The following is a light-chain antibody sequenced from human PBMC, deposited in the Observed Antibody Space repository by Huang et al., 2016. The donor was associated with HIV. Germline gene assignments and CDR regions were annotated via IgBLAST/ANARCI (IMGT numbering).Light chain of an antibody. CDR3: QQYAGSPWT. V-gene: IGKV3-20*01. Sequence: EIVLTQSPGTLSLSPGERATLSCRASQSISADYLAWYQQKPGQAPRLLIYAASSTATGIPDRFSGSGAGTDVTLTIYRLEPEDLSVYFCQQYAGSPWTFGQGTKVEIK. CDR1: QSISADY. CDR2: AAS. J-gene: IGKJ1*01.